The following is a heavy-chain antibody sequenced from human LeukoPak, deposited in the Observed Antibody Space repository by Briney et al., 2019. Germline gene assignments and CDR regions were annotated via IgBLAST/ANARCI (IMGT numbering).Heavy chain of an antibody. CDR2: ISGSGGST. J-gene: IGHJ4*02. CDR3: AKDRQQQLVFYPVVPEFDY. V-gene: IGHV3-23*01. CDR1: GFTFSSYA. Sequence: GGSLRLSCAASGFTFSSYAMSWVRQAPGKELEWVSAISGSGGSTYYADSVKGRFTISRDNSKNTLYLQMNSLRAEDTAVYYCAKDRQQQLVFYPVVPEFDYWGQGTLVTVSS. D-gene: IGHD6-13*01.